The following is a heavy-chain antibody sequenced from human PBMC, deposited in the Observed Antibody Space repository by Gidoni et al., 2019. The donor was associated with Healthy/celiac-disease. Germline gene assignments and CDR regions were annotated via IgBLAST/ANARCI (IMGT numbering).Heavy chain of an antibody. J-gene: IGHJ4*02. Sequence: QITLKEAGPTLVRPTQTLTLTGTFSGFSLSTSGVGVGWIRQPPGKALEWLALIYWDDDKRYSPSLKSRLTITKDTSKNQVVLTMTNMDPVDTATYYCAHVGRQWLVRSYFDYWGQGTLVTVSS. V-gene: IGHV2-5*02. CDR1: GFSLSTSGVG. CDR2: IYWDDDK. D-gene: IGHD6-19*01. CDR3: AHVGRQWLVRSYFDY.